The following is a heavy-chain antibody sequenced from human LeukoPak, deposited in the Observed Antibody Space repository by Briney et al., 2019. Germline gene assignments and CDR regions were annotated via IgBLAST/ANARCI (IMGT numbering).Heavy chain of an antibody. J-gene: IGHJ4*02. D-gene: IGHD6-19*01. Sequence: GGSLRLSCAASGFIFSSYSMNWVRQAPGKGLEWVSSISGSGYYIYYADSVKGRFTVSRDNAKNSLYLQMNSLRAEDTAVYYCAKDGDIALAGIPGTIDYWGQGTLVTVSS. CDR2: ISGSGYYI. CDR3: AKDGDIALAGIPGTIDY. V-gene: IGHV3-21*01. CDR1: GFIFSSYS.